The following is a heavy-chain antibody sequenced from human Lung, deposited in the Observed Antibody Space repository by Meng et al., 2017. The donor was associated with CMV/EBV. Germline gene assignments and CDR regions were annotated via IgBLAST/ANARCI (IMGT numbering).Heavy chain of an antibody. J-gene: IGHJ3*01. CDR3: ARGVCSGSSCSTSIPGLTADGFDV. D-gene: IGHD2-15*01. CDR2: IYYRGIT. Sequence: SXTLSLXCTVSGDSIRSGGYYWSWMRQRPGEGLEWIVFIYYRGITTYTPGLRSRVTISVDMSKNQLSLRLRSVTAADTAKYYCARGVCSGSSCSTSIPGLTADGFDVWXPGTMVTVSS. V-gene: IGHV4-31*03. CDR1: GDSIRSGGYY.